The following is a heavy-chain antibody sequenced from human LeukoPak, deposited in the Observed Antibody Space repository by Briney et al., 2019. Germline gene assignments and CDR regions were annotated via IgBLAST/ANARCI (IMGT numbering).Heavy chain of an antibody. Sequence: NTGGSLRLSCAASGFTFSSYSMNWVRQAPGKGLEWVSSISSSSSYIYYADSVKGRFTISRDNAKNSLYLQMNSLRAEDTAVYHCARKGFDYYDSSGYFLIDYWGQGTLVTVSS. D-gene: IGHD3-22*01. J-gene: IGHJ4*02. CDR3: ARKGFDYYDSSGYFLIDY. V-gene: IGHV3-21*01. CDR2: ISSSSSYI. CDR1: GFTFSSYS.